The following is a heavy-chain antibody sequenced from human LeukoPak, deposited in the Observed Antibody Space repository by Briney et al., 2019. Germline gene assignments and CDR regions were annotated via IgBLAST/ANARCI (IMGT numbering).Heavy chain of an antibody. CDR3: ARDIGRQLGYYYGMDV. CDR1: GFAFSDYY. D-gene: IGHD6-6*01. CDR2: ISSSGSTI. V-gene: IGHV3-11*01. Sequence: GGSLRLSCAASGFAFSDYYMSWIRQAPGKGLEWVSYISSSGSTIYYADSVKGRFTISRDNAKNSLYLQMNSLRAEDTAVYYCARDIGRQLGYYYGMDVWGQGTTVTVSS. J-gene: IGHJ6*02.